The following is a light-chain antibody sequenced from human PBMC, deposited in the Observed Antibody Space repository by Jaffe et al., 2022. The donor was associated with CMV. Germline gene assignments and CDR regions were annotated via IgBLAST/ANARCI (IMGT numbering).Light chain of an antibody. CDR1: QSIRHY. Sequence: DIQMTQSPSSLSASVGDRVTITCRASQSIRHYLSWYHQKPGKAPKLLIYGASSLQTEVPSRFSGSGSGTDFTLTISSLQPEDFAIYYCQQSYSSPWTFGQGTKVEMK. CDR2: GAS. CDR3: QQSYSSPWT. J-gene: IGKJ1*01. V-gene: IGKV1-39*01.